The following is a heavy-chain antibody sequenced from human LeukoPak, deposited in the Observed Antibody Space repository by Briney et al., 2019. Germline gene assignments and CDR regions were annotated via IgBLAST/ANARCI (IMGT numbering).Heavy chain of an antibody. Sequence: SVKVSCKASGGTVSSYTISWVRQAPGQGLEWMGRIIPILGIANDAQKFQGRVTITADKSTSTAYMELSSLGSEDTAVYYCASGHYYCSSTSCYDFYGMDVWGQGTTVTVSS. J-gene: IGHJ6*02. CDR1: GGTVSSYT. V-gene: IGHV1-69*02. CDR2: IIPILGIA. CDR3: ASGHYYCSSTSCYDFYGMDV. D-gene: IGHD2-2*01.